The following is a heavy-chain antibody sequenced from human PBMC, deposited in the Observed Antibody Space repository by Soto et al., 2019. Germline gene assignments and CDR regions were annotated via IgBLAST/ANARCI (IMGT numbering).Heavy chain of an antibody. CDR3: ARIVLSGSYSTPGAFDI. CDR2: IFSNDEK. CDR1: GFSLSNARMG. D-gene: IGHD1-26*01. J-gene: IGHJ3*02. Sequence: QVTLKESGPVLVKPTETLTLTCTVSGFSLSNARMGVSWIRQPPGKALEWLAHIFSNDEKSYSTSLKSRLTISKHTSKSQVALTITNMDPVDTATYYCARIVLSGSYSTPGAFDIWGQGTMVTVSS. V-gene: IGHV2-26*01.